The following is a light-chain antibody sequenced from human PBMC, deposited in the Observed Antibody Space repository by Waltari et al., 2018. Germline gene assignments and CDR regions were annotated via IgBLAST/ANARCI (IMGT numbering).Light chain of an antibody. CDR1: QSVSSR. V-gene: IGKV3D-15*01. J-gene: IGKJ2*03. Sequence: EIVMTQSPATLSLSPGERATLSCRASQSVSSRLAWYQQKPGQAPRLLIYGASSRATGIPDRFSGSGSGTEFTLTISSLEPEDVAVYFCHQESDWSHSFSQGTKVEIE. CDR2: GAS. CDR3: HQESDWSHS.